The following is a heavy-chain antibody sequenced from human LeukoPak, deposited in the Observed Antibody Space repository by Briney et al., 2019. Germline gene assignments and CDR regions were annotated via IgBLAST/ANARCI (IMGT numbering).Heavy chain of an antibody. CDR1: GFTFSTYW. V-gene: IGHV3-7*01. D-gene: IGHD2-8*01. Sequence: GGSLRLSCAASGFTFSTYWMSWVRQAPGKGLEWVANIRQDGSEKYYVDSVKGRFTISRDNAKNSLYLQMNSLRAEDTAVYYCARDFFCTNGVCPYYFDYRGQGTLVTVSS. CDR3: ARDFFCTNGVCPYYFDY. J-gene: IGHJ4*02. CDR2: IRQDGSEK.